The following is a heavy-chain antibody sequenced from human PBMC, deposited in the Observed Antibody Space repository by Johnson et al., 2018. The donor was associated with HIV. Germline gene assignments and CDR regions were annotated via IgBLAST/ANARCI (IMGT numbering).Heavy chain of an antibody. J-gene: IGHJ3*02. V-gene: IGHV3-30*02. D-gene: IGHD4-17*01. CDR1: GFSFRNYG. Sequence: QVQLVESGGGVVQPGESLRLSCAASGFSFRNYGMHWVRQAPGKGLEWVASVGSDGSNRYYADSVQGRFTISRDNSRNMLYLQMNSLRAEDTAVYYCAKDLGKGDYAFDIWGQGTMVTVSS. CDR3: AKDLGKGDYAFDI. CDR2: VGSDGSNR.